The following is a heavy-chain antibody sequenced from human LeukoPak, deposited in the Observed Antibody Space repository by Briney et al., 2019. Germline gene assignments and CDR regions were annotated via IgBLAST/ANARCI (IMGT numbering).Heavy chain of an antibody. CDR1: GYTFTRYY. J-gene: IGHJ4*02. Sequence: ASVKVSCKASGYTFTRYYLYWVRQAPGQGLEWMGIIDPSGDSTSYAQKFQGRVTMTRDTSTSTVYMELSSLRSEDTAVYYCAREGQRHYFDYWGQGTLVTVSS. CDR3: AREGQRHYFDY. CDR2: IDPSGDST. V-gene: IGHV1-46*01.